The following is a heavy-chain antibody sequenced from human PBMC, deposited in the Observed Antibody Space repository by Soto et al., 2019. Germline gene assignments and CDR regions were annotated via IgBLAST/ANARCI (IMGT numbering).Heavy chain of an antibody. CDR1: GGTFSSYA. CDR2: IIPIFGTT. D-gene: IGHD6-6*01. J-gene: IGHJ4*02. Sequence: SVKVSCKASGGTFSSYAISWVRQAPGQGLEWMGGIIPIFGTTNYAQNFQGRVTITADESTSTAYMDLSGLRSEDTAVYYCARDRSSEEEPFDYWGREPWSPSPQ. CDR3: ARDRSSEEEPFDY. V-gene: IGHV1-69*13.